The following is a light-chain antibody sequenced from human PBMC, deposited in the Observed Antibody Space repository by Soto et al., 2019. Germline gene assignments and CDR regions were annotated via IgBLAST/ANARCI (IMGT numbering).Light chain of an antibody. J-gene: IGKJ5*01. CDR3: QQRSNWSIT. CDR1: QSVSSN. CDR2: GAS. Sequence: EIVLTQSPGTLSLSPGERATLSCRASQSVSSNLAWYQQRPGQAPRLLVYGASSRATGIPDRFSGSGSGTDFTLTISSLEPEDFAVYYCQQRSNWSITFGQGTRLENK. V-gene: IGKV3-11*01.